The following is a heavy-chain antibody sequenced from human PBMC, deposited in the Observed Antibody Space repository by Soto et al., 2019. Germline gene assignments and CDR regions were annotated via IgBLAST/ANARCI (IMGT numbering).Heavy chain of an antibody. CDR1: GFTFSSYG. CDR2: ISYDGSNK. Sequence: QVQLVESGGGVVQPGRSLRLSCAASGFTFSSYGMHWVRQAPGKGLEWVAVISYDGSNKYYADSVKGRFTISRDNSKNTLYRQMNSLRAEDTAVYYCGRDWGGSYSGGMDVWGQGTTVTGSS. V-gene: IGHV3-30*03. D-gene: IGHD1-26*01. CDR3: GRDWGGSYSGGMDV. J-gene: IGHJ6*02.